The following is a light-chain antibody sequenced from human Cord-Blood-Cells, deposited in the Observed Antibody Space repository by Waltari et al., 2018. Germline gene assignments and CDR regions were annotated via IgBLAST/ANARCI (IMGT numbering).Light chain of an antibody. V-gene: IGLV2-8*01. CDR1: RSDVGGYNY. CDR2: EVS. Sequence: QSALTQPPSASGSPGPSVTIPGTGTRSDVGGYNYVSWYQQHPGKPPKPLIYEVSKRPSGVPDRFSGSKSGNTASLTVSGLQAEDEADYYCSSYAGSNNLVFGGGTKLTVL. CDR3: SSYAGSNNLV. J-gene: IGLJ2*01.